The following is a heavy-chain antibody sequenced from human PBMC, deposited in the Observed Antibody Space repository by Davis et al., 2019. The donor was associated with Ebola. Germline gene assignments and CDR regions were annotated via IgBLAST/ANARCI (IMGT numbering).Heavy chain of an antibody. CDR1: GGTFSSSA. J-gene: IGHJ4*02. V-gene: IGHV1-69*05. CDR3: AREGSSSSSPTFDY. D-gene: IGHD6-6*01. Sequence: AASVKVSCKASGGTFSSSAISWVRQAPGQGLEWMGGIIPIFGTANYAQKFQGRVTITTDKSTCTAYMELSSLRSEDTAVYYCAREGSSSSSPTFDYWGQETLVTVSS. CDR2: IIPIFGTA.